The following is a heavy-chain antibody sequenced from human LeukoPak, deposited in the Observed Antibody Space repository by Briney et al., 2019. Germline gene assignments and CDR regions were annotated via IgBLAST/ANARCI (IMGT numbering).Heavy chain of an antibody. J-gene: IGHJ5*02. V-gene: IGHV4-30-4*01. D-gene: IGHD3-22*01. CDR2: IYYSGST. CDR3: ASSGYYYWFDP. Sequence: PAETLSLTCTVSGGSISSGDYYWSWIRQPPGKGLEWIGYIYYSGSTYYNPSLKSRVTISVDTSKTQFSLKLSSVTAADTAVYYCASSGYYYWFDPWGQGTLVTVSS. CDR1: GGSISSGDYY.